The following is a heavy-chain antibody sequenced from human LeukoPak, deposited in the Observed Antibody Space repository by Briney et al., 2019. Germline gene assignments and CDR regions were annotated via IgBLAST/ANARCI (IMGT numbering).Heavy chain of an antibody. CDR1: GFTFSSYS. Sequence: PGGSLRLSCAASGFTFSSYSMNWVRQAPGKGLEWVSYISSSGSTIYYADSVKGRFTISRDNAKNSLYLQMNSLRAEDTAVYYCARGRITGTLEYYFDYWGQGTLVTVSS. CDR3: ARGRITGTLEYYFDY. CDR2: ISSSGSTI. J-gene: IGHJ4*02. D-gene: IGHD1-7*01. V-gene: IGHV3-48*04.